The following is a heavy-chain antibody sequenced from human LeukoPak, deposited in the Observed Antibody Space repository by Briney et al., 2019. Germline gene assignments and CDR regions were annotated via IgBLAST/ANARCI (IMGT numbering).Heavy chain of an antibody. J-gene: IGHJ2*01. CDR2: ISAYNGNT. CDR1: GYTFTSYG. CDR3: ARDLRLYSCGHWYFDL. Sequence: ASVKVSCKASGYTFTSYGISWVRQAPGQGLEWMGWISAYNGNTNYAQKLQGRVTMTTDTSTSTAYMELRSLRSDDTAVYYCARDLRLYSCGHWYFDLWGRGTLVTVSS. D-gene: IGHD5-18*01. V-gene: IGHV1-18*01.